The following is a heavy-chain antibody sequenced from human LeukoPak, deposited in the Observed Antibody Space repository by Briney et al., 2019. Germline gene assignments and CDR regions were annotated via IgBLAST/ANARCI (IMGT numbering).Heavy chain of an antibody. D-gene: IGHD1-26*01. V-gene: IGHV3-23*01. J-gene: IGHJ4*02. CDR3: AKDLGRYRNNFFDY. Sequence: GGSLRLSCAASGFTFSSIAMSWVRQAPDKGLEWVSTISGSGGGTYYADSVKGRFTISRDDSKNTLYLKMNSLRADDTAVCYCAKDLGRYRNNFFDYWGQGNLVTVSS. CDR2: ISGSGGGT. CDR1: GFTFSSIA.